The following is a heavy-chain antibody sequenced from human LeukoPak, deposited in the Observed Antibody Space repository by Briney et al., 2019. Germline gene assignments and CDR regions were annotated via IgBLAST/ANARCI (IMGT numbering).Heavy chain of an antibody. J-gene: IGHJ4*02. CDR1: GYTFTGYY. Sequence: ASVKVSCKASGYTFTGYYMHWVRQAPGQGLEWMGWINPKSGDTSYAQKFQGRVTVRRDTSIRTAYMELSRLRSDDTAVYYCARVGSSGWYVHPTLDYWGQGTLVTVSS. D-gene: IGHD6-19*01. CDR3: ARVGSSGWYVHPTLDY. CDR2: INPKSGDT. V-gene: IGHV1-2*02.